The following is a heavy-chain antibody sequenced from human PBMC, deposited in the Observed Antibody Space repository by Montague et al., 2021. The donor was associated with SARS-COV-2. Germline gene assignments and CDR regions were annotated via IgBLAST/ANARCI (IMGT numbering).Heavy chain of an antibody. D-gene: IGHD3-10*01. CDR3: ARLGDGVVPSPILGVGPYYSYYYMDV. CDR2: INHGGST. V-gene: IGHV4-34*01. Sequence: SETLSLTCAVQGGSFRTYSWNWIRQPPGKGLEWIGEINHGGSTNYNPSLKSRVTISADTSKNQFSLKLTSVAAADTAVYYCARLGDGVVPSPILGVGPYYSYYYMDVWGKGTTVTVSS. CDR1: GGSFRTYS. J-gene: IGHJ6*03.